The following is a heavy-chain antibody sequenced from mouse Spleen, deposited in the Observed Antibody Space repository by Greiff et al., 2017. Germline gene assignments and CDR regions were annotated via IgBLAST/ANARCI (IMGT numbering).Heavy chain of an antibody. D-gene: IGHD4-1*02. CDR2: INYDGSST. J-gene: IGHJ2*01. Sequence: EVKLMESEGGLVQPGSSMKLSCTASGFTFSDYYMAWVRQVPEKGLEWVANINYDGSSTYYLDSLKSRFIISRDNAKNILYLQMSSLKSEDTATYYCARGQLGPFDYWGQGTTLTVSS. CDR3: ARGQLGPFDY. V-gene: IGHV5-16*01. CDR1: GFTFSDYY.